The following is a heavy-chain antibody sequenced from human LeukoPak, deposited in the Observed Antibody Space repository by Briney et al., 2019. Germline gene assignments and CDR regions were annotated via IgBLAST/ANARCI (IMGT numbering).Heavy chain of an antibody. CDR1: GGTFSSYA. CDR2: IIPILGIA. D-gene: IGHD1-26*01. V-gene: IGHV1-69*04. J-gene: IGHJ4*02. Sequence: SVKVSCEASGGTFSSYAISWVRQAPGQGLEWMGRIIPILGIANYAQKFQGRVTITADKSTSTAYMELSSLRSEDTAVYYCASPRLYSGSFHFDYWGQGTLVTVSS. CDR3: ASPRLYSGSFHFDY.